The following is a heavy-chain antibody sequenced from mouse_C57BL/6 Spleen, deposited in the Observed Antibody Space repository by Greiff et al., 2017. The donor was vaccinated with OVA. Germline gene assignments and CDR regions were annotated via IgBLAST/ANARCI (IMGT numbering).Heavy chain of an antibody. CDR2: IDPETGGT. CDR1: GYTFTDYE. D-gene: IGHD1-1*01. CDR3: EEGGYGSFDV. V-gene: IGHV1-15*01. Sequence: VQLQQSGAELVRPGASVTLSCKASGYTFTDYEMHWVKQTPVHGLEWIGAIDPETGGTAYNQKFKGKAILTADKSSSTAYMELRSLTSEDSAVYYCEEGGYGSFDVWGTGTTVTVSS. J-gene: IGHJ1*03.